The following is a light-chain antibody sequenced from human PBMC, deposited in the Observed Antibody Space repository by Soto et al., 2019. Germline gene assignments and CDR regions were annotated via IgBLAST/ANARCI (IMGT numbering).Light chain of an antibody. CDR1: SSDIGGYNY. J-gene: IGLJ1*01. V-gene: IGLV2-14*01. Sequence: SALTQPASVSGSPGQSITISCTGTSSDIGGYNYVSWYQQHPGKVPKLIIFEVSTRPSVVSNRFSGSKSGNTASLTISGLQADDEADYYCSSFTTSTTLYVFGTGTKVTVL. CDR3: SSFTTSTTLYV. CDR2: EVS.